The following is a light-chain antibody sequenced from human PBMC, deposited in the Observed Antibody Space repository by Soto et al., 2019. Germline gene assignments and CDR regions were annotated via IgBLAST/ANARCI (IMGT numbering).Light chain of an antibody. V-gene: IGKV3-11*01. CDR1: QSVRSS. CDR2: DAS. CDR3: QQRSNWPPEVT. J-gene: IGKJ3*01. Sequence: EIVLTQSPDTLSLSPGERATRSCRASQSVRSSLAWYQQKPGQAPRLLIYDASNRATGIPARFSGSGSGTDFTLTISSLEPEDFAVYYCQQRSNWPPEVTFGPGTKVDIK.